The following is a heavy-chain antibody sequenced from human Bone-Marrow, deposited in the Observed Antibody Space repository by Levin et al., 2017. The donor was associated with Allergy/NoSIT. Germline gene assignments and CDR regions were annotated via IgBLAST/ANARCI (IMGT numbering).Heavy chain of an antibody. D-gene: IGHD4-11*01. CDR2: INGGGGIT. CDR1: IFTFSTYD. V-gene: IGHV3-23*01. CDR3: VRDPPEVTVPPR. J-gene: IGHJ4*02. Sequence: PGGSLRLSCEASIFTFSTYDMTWVRQTPGKGLEWISSINGGGGITYYADSVNGRFTISRDNSKKTLYLQMNSLGAEDTGVYYCVRDPPEVTVPPRWGQGTLVTVSS.